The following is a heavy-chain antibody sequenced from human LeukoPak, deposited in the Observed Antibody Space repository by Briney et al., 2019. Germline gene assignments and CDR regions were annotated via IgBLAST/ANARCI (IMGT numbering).Heavy chain of an antibody. CDR1: GGTFSSYA. D-gene: IGHD4-17*01. CDR3: ARTTTVTPGTGDY. CDR2: IIPILGIA. V-gene: IGHV1-69*04. J-gene: IGHJ4*02. Sequence: SVKVSCKASGGTFSSYAISWVRQAPGQGLEWMGRIIPILGIANYAQKFQGRVTITADKSTSTAYMELSSLRSEDTAVYYCARTTTVTPGTGDYWGQGTLVTVSS.